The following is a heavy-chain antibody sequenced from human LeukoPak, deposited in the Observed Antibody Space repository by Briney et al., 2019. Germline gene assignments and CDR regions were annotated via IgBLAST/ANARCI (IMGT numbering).Heavy chain of an antibody. CDR3: ARGSQTYYYDSSGYPTFQH. CDR1: GGSCSGYY. CDR2: ISHSGST. J-gene: IGHJ1*01. V-gene: IGHV4-34*01. D-gene: IGHD3-22*01. Sequence: PSETLSLTCAVYGGSCSGYYWSWIRQPPGKGLEGIAEISHSGSTNYNPSLKSRVTISVDTSKNQFSLKLSSVTAADTAVYYCARGSQTYYYDSSGYPTFQHWGQGTLVTVSS.